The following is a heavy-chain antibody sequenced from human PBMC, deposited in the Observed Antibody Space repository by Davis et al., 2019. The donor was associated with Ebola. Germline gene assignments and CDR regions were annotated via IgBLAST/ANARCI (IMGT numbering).Heavy chain of an antibody. CDR3: ASGKYCNGGSCSEFDY. Sequence: GESLKISCAASGFTFSSYSMNWVRQAPGKGLEWVSYISSSSSTIYYADSVKGRFTISRDNAKNSLYLQMNSLRVEDTAVYYCASGKYCNGGSCSEFDYWGQGTLVTVSS. J-gene: IGHJ4*02. D-gene: IGHD2-15*01. V-gene: IGHV3-48*01. CDR2: ISSSSSTI. CDR1: GFTFSSYS.